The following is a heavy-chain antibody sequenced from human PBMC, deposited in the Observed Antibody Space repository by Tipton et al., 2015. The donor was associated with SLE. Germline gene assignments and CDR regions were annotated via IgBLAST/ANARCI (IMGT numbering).Heavy chain of an antibody. V-gene: IGHV4-61*02. D-gene: IGHD6-19*01. Sequence: TLSLTCAVYGGSISSGSYYWSWIRQPAGKGLEWIGRIYTSGSTNYNPSLKSRVTISVDTSKNQFSLKLSSVTAADTAVYYCARGGRLVEGPMDVWGKGTTVTVSS. J-gene: IGHJ6*03. CDR2: IYTSGST. CDR3: ARGGRLVEGPMDV. CDR1: GGSISSGSYY.